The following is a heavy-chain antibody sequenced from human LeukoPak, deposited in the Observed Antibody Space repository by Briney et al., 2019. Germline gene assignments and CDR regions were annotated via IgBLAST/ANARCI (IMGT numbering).Heavy chain of an antibody. J-gene: IGHJ4*02. CDR3: ARGGFRACDY. CDR2: IYYSGST. Sequence: SETLSLTCTVSGGSISSGGYYWNWIRQHPGKGLEWIGFIYYSGSTYYNPSLKSRVTISVDTSKNQFSLKLSSVTAADTAMYYCARGGFRACDYWGQGTLVTVSS. D-gene: IGHD3-10*01. V-gene: IGHV4-31*03. CDR1: GGSISSGGYY.